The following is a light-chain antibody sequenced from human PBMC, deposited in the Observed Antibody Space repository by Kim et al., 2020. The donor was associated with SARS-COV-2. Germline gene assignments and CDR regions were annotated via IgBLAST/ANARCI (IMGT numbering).Light chain of an antibody. CDR3: CSYAGSSTYV. Sequence: GQSITISCTGTNSDVGTYNLVSRYQQHPGKAPKLMIYEVNKRPSGVSNRFSGSKSGNTASLTISGLQAEDEVDYYCCSYAGSSTYVFGTGTKVTVL. J-gene: IGLJ1*01. V-gene: IGLV2-23*02. CDR1: NSDVGTYNL. CDR2: EVN.